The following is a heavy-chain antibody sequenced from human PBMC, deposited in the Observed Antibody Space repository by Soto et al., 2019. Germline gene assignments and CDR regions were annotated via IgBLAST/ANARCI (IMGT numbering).Heavy chain of an antibody. D-gene: IGHD2-8*01. CDR3: AREDGRCTNGVCYTYYYGMDV. CDR1: GFTFSSYA. Sequence: GGSLRLSCAASGFTFSSYAMHWVRQAPGKGLEWVAVISYDGSNKYYVDSVKGRFTISRDNSKNTLYLQMNSLRAEDTAVYYCAREDGRCTNGVCYTYYYGMDVWGQGTTVTVSS. V-gene: IGHV3-30-3*01. J-gene: IGHJ6*02. CDR2: ISYDGSNK.